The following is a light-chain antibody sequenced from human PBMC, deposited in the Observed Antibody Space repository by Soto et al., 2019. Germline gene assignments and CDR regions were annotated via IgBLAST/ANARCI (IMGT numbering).Light chain of an antibody. CDR2: GAS. Sequence: EIVMTQSPATLSVSPGERATLSCRASQSVSSNLAWYQQKPGQAPRLLIYGASTRATGIPARFSGSGSWTEFTLTISSLQSEDFAVYYGQQFKNWSLTFGQGTRLEIK. J-gene: IGKJ5*01. CDR3: QQFKNWSLT. V-gene: IGKV3D-15*01. CDR1: QSVSSN.